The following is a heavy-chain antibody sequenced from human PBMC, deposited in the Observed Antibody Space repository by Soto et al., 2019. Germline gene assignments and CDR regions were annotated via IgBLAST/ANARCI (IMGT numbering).Heavy chain of an antibody. Sequence: GGSLRLSCAASGFTFSSYSMNWVRQAPGKGLERVSYISSSSSTIYYADSVKGRFTISRDNAKNSLYLQMNSLRGEDTALYYCAKGFYGSGSYYNERAFDSWGQGTLVTVSS. V-gene: IGHV3-48*01. J-gene: IGHJ4*02. D-gene: IGHD3-10*01. CDR3: AKGFYGSGSYYNERAFDS. CDR2: ISSSSSTI. CDR1: GFTFSSYS.